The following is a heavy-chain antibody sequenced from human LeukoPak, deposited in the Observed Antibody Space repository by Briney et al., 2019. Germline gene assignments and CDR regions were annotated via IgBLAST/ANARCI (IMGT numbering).Heavy chain of an antibody. J-gene: IGHJ6*02. CDR2: IYYSGST. CDR3: ARISSSWTKYYYYGMDV. V-gene: IGHV4-31*03. CDR1: GGSISSGGYY. D-gene: IGHD6-13*01. Sequence: SETLSLTCTVSGGSISSGGYYWSWIRQHPGKGLEWIGYIYYSGSTYYNPSLKSRVTISVDTSKNQFSLKLSSVTAADTAVYYCARISSSWTKYYYYGMDVWGQGTTVTVSS.